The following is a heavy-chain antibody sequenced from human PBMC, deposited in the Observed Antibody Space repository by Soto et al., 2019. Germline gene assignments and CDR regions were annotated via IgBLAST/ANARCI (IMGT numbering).Heavy chain of an antibody. CDR1: GFAFPTYG. CDR3: ARDWGNYINPYYSYGRDV. V-gene: IGHV3-30*04. Sequence: QVHLVESGGGVVQPGGSLRLSCAASGFAFPTYGLHWARQAPDKGLQWVALISYDGRIESYADSVKGRFTISRDNSKSPLSLQINSLSPDDPAVYYCARDWGNYINPYYSYGRDVGGQGPPVTVSS. J-gene: IGHJ6*02. CDR2: ISYDGRIE. D-gene: IGHD4-4*01.